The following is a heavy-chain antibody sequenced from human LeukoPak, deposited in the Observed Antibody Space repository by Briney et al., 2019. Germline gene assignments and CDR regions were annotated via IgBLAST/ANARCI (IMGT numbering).Heavy chain of an antibody. CDR1: GFTFSSYG. Sequence: PGRSLRLSCAASGFTFSSYGMHWVRQAPGKGLEWVAVISYDGSNKYYADSVKGRFTISRDNSKNTLYLQMNSLRAEDTAVYYCAKGRGYNYGQFDYWGQGTLVTVSS. CDR2: ISYDGSNK. J-gene: IGHJ4*02. D-gene: IGHD5-18*01. CDR3: AKGRGYNYGQFDY. V-gene: IGHV3-30*18.